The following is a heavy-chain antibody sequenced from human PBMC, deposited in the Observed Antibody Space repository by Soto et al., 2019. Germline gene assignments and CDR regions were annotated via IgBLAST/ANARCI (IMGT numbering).Heavy chain of an antibody. Sequence: PGESLKISCKGSGYSFTSYWIGWVRQMPGKGLEWMGIIYPGDSDTRYSPSFQGQVTISADKSISTAYLQWSSLKASDTAMYYCAKSLSPYYDFWSGYYRQDYYYYGMDVWGQGTTVTVSS. J-gene: IGHJ6*02. V-gene: IGHV5-51*01. CDR1: GYSFTSYW. CDR2: IYPGDSDT. D-gene: IGHD3-3*01. CDR3: AKSLSPYYDFWSGYYRQDYYYYGMDV.